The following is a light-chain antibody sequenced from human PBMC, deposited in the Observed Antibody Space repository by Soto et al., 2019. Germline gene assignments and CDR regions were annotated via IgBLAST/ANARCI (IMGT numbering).Light chain of an antibody. Sequence: QSALTQPASVSGSPGQSITISCTGTSSDVGGYNYVSWYQQHPGKAPKLMIYDVSNRPSGVPNRFSGSKSGNTASLTISGHQAEDEADYYCSSYTSSSNPLYVVFGGGNKLTVL. CDR2: DVS. V-gene: IGLV2-14*01. CDR1: SSDVGGYNY. CDR3: SSYTSSSNPLYVV. J-gene: IGLJ2*01.